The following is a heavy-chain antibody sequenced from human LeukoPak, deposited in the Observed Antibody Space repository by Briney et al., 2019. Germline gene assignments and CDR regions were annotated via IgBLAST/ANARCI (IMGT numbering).Heavy chain of an antibody. D-gene: IGHD3-3*01. CDR1: GYTFTSYG. Sequence: ASVKVSCKASGYTFTSYGISWVRQAPGQGLEWMGWISAYNGNTNYAQKFQGRVTMTRNTSISTAYMELSSLRSEDTAVYYCARTLSTIFGVVITPQYYYYGMDVWGQGTTVTVSS. V-gene: IGHV1-18*01. CDR3: ARTLSTIFGVVITPQYYYYGMDV. J-gene: IGHJ6*02. CDR2: ISAYNGNT.